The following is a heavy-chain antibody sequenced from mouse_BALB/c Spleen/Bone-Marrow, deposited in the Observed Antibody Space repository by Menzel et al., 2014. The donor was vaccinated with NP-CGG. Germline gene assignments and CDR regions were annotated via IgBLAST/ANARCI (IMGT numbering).Heavy chain of an antibody. Sequence: VKLQESGPGLVAPSQSLSITCTVSGFSLTGYGVNWVRPPPGKGLEWLGMIWGDGSTDYNSALKSRLSISKDNSKSQVFLKMNSLQTDDTARYYCAREPHYYAMDYWGQGTSVTVSS. CDR1: GFSLTGYG. CDR2: IWGDGST. CDR3: AREPHYYAMDY. V-gene: IGHV2-6-7*01. J-gene: IGHJ4*01.